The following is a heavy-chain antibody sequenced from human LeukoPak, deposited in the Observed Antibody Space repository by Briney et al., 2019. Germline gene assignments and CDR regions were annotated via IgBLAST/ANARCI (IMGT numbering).Heavy chain of an antibody. D-gene: IGHD1-26*01. V-gene: IGHV3-7*04. CDR3: ARYNGGSYKAYDF. CDR1: GFTFSSYW. J-gene: IGHJ4*02. CDR2: IKQDGSDK. Sequence: GGTLRLSCAASGFTFSSYWMTWVRQAPGKGLQWVANIKQDGSDKYYADSVKGRFTISRDNAKNSLYLQMNSLRAEDTAVYYCARYNGGSYKAYDFWGQGTLVTVSS.